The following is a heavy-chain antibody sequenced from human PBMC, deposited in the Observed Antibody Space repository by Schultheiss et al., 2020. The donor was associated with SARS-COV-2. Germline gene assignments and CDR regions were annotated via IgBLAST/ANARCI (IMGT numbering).Heavy chain of an antibody. CDR3: ARQALGCSGGSCYSITAFDI. CDR2: IYYSGST. J-gene: IGHJ3*02. V-gene: IGHV4-59*08. Sequence: SETLSLTCTVSGGSISNNYWSWIRQPPGKGLEWIGYIYYSGSTNYNPSLKSRVTMSVDTSKNQFSLKLSSVTAADTAVYYCARQALGCSGGSCYSITAFDIWGQGTMVTVSS. CDR1: GGSISNNY. D-gene: IGHD2-15*01.